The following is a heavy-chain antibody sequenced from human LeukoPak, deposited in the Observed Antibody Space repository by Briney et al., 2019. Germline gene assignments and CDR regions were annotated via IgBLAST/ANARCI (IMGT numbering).Heavy chain of an antibody. CDR2: IYPGDSDT. D-gene: IGHD3-10*01. CDR3: ARPRYYYGSGIQYYFDY. CDR1: GYSFTSYW. Sequence: GESLKISCKGSGYSFTSYWIGWVRQMPGKGLEWMGIIYPGDSDTRYSPSLQGQVTISADKSLSTAYLQWSSLKASDTAMYYCARPRYYYGSGIQYYFDYWGQGTLVTVSS. V-gene: IGHV5-51*01. J-gene: IGHJ4*02.